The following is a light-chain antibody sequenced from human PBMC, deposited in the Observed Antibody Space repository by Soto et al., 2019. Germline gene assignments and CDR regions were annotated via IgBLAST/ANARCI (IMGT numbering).Light chain of an antibody. CDR1: QSVSSSH. CDR2: GAS. CDR3: QQYGSSPPMYT. V-gene: IGKV3-20*01. J-gene: IGKJ2*01. Sequence: EIVLTQSPGTLSLSPGERATLSCRASQSVSSSHLAWYQQKPGQAPRLLIYGASSRATGIPDRFSGSGSGTDFTLTIRRLVPEDFAVYYCQQYGSSPPMYTFGQGTKLEIK.